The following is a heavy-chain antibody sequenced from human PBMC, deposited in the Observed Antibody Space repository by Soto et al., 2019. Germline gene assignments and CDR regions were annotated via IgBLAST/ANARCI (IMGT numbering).Heavy chain of an antibody. Sequence: PPETLSLTCTVPGGSVSSGSYYWSWIRQPPGKGLEWIGYIYYSGSTNYNPSLKSRVTISVDTSKNQFSLKLSSVTAADTAVYYCARVWIVVTDAFDIWGPGTMVTVSS. V-gene: IGHV4-61*01. CDR3: ARVWIVVTDAFDI. CDR2: IYYSGST. D-gene: IGHD3-10*01. CDR1: GGSVSSGSYY. J-gene: IGHJ3*02.